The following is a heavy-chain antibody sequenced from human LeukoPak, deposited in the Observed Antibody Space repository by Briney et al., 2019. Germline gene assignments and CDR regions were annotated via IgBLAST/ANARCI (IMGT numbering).Heavy chain of an antibody. Sequence: GGSLRLSCAASGSTFSQYSLNGARQAPGRGLEWVSHIRSSSETFYADSVKGRFTISRDNARNSLYLQMNNLRGEDTAIYYCARDAGNSGYGCDLWGQGTLVTVSS. D-gene: IGHD5-12*01. CDR2: IRSSSET. CDR3: ARDAGNSGYGCDL. V-gene: IGHV3-48*01. J-gene: IGHJ5*02. CDR1: GSTFSQYS.